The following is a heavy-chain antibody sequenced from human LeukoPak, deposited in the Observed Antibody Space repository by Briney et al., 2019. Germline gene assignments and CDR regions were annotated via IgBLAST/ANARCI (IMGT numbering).Heavy chain of an antibody. J-gene: IGHJ4*02. D-gene: IGHD6-13*01. CDR3: ARVRYSYSTNDY. CDR2: INPNSGGT. V-gene: IGHV1-2*06. CDR1: GYTFTGYY. Sequence: ASVKVSCKASGYTFTGYYMHWVRQAPGQGLEWMGRINPNSGGTNYAQKFQGRVTMTRDTSISTAYMELSRLRSDDTAVYYCARVRYSYSTNDYWGQGTLDTVSS.